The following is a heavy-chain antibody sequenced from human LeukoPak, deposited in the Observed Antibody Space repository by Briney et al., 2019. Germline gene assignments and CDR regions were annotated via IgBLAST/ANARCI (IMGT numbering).Heavy chain of an antibody. J-gene: IGHJ4*02. CDR1: GFTFSSYA. Sequence: PGGSLRLSCAASGFTFSSYAMHWVRQAPGKGLEWVAVISYDGSNKYYADSVKGRFTISRDNSKNTLYLQMNSLRAEGTAVYYCARLDYYDSSNFDYWGQGTLVTVSS. CDR2: ISYDGSNK. CDR3: ARLDYYDSSNFDY. V-gene: IGHV3-30-3*01. D-gene: IGHD3-22*01.